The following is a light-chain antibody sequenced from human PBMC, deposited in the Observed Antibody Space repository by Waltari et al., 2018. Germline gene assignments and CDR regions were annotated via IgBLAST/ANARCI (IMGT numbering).Light chain of an antibody. CDR2: AAS. J-gene: IGKJ4*01. Sequence: IQLTQSPSSLSASVGDRVSITCRASQGISSFLAWYQQKPEKAPKLLIYAASTLQSGVPSRFSGSGSGTDFTLTISSLQPEDFATYYCQQINSFPLTFGGGTKVEI. V-gene: IGKV1-9*01. CDR3: QQINSFPLT. CDR1: QGISSF.